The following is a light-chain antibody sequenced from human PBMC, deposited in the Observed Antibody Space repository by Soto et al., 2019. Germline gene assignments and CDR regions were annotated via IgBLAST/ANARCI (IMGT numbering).Light chain of an antibody. J-gene: IGKJ2*01. CDR1: QSVNNN. Sequence: EIILTQSPASLSVSPGERATLSCRASQSVNNNLAWYQQKPGQAPRLLIYGASTRATGIPGRFRGSGSGTEATLTITRLQSEDFAVSCCQQYNNLPPDTFGQETKLEIK. CDR3: QQYNNLPPDT. CDR2: GAS. V-gene: IGKV3-15*01.